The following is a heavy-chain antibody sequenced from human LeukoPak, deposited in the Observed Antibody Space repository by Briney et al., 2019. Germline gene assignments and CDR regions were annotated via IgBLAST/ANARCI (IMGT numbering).Heavy chain of an antibody. J-gene: IGHJ4*02. Sequence: SVTVSCKASGGTFSSYAISWVRQAPGQGLEWMGRIIPILGIANYAQKFQGRVTITADKSTSTAYMELSSLRSEDTAVYYCARDSGWIQLLAPYYFDYWGQGTLVTVSS. V-gene: IGHV1-69*04. CDR2: IIPILGIA. CDR3: ARDSGWIQLLAPYYFDY. D-gene: IGHD5-18*01. CDR1: GGTFSSYA.